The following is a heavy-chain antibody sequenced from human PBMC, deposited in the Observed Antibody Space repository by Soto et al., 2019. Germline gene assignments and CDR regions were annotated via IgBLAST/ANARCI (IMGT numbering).Heavy chain of an antibody. V-gene: IGHV3-66*01. CDR2: IYSGGST. J-gene: IGHJ6*02. Sequence: EVQLVESGGGLVQPGGSLRLSCAASGFTVSSNYMSWVRQAPGKGLEWVSVIYSGGSTYYADSVKGRFTISRDNSKNTLYLQRNSLRAEDRAVYYCAREPTTTDYYYYGMDVWGQGTPVTVSS. D-gene: IGHD1-1*01. CDR1: GFTVSSNY. CDR3: AREPTTTDYYYYGMDV.